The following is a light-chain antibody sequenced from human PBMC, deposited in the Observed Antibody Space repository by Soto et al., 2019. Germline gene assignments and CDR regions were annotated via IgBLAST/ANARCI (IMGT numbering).Light chain of an antibody. Sequence: EIVLTQSPGTLSLSPGERATLSCRASQSVSSSYLAWYQQKPGQAPRLLIYGASSRATGIPDRFSGSGSWTAFSLTISRLVPEDFAVYYCQQYGSSPTYTFGQGTKLEIK. V-gene: IGKV3-20*01. CDR1: QSVSSSY. CDR2: GAS. CDR3: QQYGSSPTYT. J-gene: IGKJ2*01.